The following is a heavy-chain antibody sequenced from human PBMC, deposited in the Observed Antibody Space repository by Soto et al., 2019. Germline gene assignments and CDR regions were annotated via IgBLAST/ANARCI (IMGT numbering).Heavy chain of an antibody. D-gene: IGHD3-16*01. J-gene: IGHJ4*02. CDR2: TSYDGSNK. Sequence: QVQLVESGGGVVRPGKSLTVSCTGSGFVFGGYGIHWVRQTPGKGLEWLAMTSYDGSNKYFADSVKGRFTISRDNSKNTVYLQMYKLRIGDTAVYYCARGGDVFDYWCRGTLVTVSS. CDR3: ARGGDVFDY. V-gene: IGHV3-30*03. CDR1: GFVFGGYG.